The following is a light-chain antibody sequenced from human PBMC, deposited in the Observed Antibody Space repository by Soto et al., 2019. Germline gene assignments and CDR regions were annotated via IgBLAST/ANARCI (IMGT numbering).Light chain of an antibody. CDR2: AAS. Sequence: AIRMTQSPSSFSASTGDRVTITCRASQGISSYLAWYQQKPGKAPKLLIYAASTLQSGVPSRFSGSGSGTDFTLTISCLQSEDFATYYCHQYYSYPPTFGQGTKLDIK. CDR1: QGISSY. V-gene: IGKV1-8*01. CDR3: HQYYSYPPT. J-gene: IGKJ1*01.